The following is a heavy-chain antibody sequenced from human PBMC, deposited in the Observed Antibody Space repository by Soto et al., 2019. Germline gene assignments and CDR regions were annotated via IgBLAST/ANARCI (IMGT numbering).Heavy chain of an antibody. Sequence: GGSLRLSCAASGFTFSSYWMSWVRQAPGKGLEWVANIKQDGSEKYYVDSVKGRFTISRDNAKNSLYLQMNSLRAEDTAVYYCARERANSGWDDAFDIWGQGTMVTVSS. D-gene: IGHD5-12*01. V-gene: IGHV3-7*01. J-gene: IGHJ3*02. CDR2: IKQDGSEK. CDR1: GFTFSSYW. CDR3: ARERANSGWDDAFDI.